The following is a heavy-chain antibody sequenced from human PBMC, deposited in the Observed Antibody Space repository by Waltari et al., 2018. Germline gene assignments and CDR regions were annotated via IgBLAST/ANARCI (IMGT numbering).Heavy chain of an antibody. CDR2: INPKNGDT. J-gene: IGHJ4*02. Sequence: LVQSGAEVKKPGASVKVSCNASGSTFPGYAILWVRQAPGQGLEWMGRINPKNGDTHYAQNFQGRVALTTDTSTNTAFMELQRLRSDDTAVYYCLRDSSGSHFDYWGQGTLVTVSS. V-gene: IGHV1-2*06. CDR3: LRDSSGSHFDY. D-gene: IGHD3-22*01. CDR1: GSTFPGYA.